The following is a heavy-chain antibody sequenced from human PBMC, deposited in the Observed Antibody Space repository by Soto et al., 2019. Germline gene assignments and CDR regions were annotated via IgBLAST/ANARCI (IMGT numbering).Heavy chain of an antibody. J-gene: IGHJ6*02. D-gene: IGHD2-2*01. CDR3: ARSQGSSTSLEIYYYYYYGMDG. CDR2: IIPIPGTA. CDR1: GGTFGSYA. Sequence: QVQLVQSGAEVKKPGSSVKVSCKASGGTFGSYAISWVRQAPGQGLEWMGGIIPIPGTANYAQKFQGRVTLAAYESTSTAYMELSSLRSEDTAVYYCARSQGSSTSLEIYYYYYYGMDGWGQGTTVTVSS. V-gene: IGHV1-69*01.